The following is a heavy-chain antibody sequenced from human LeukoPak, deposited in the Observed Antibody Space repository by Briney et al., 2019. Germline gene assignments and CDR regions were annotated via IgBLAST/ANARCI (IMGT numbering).Heavy chain of an antibody. CDR1: GGSISSYY. V-gene: IGHV4-59*01. CDR3: ARAYSSSWYPYYFDY. Sequence: SETLFLTCTVSGGSISSYYWSWIRQPPGKGLEWIGYIYYSGSTNYNPSLKSRVTISVDTSKNQFSLKLSSVTAADTAVYYCARAYSSSWYPYYFDYWGQGTLVTVSS. D-gene: IGHD6-13*01. J-gene: IGHJ4*02. CDR2: IYYSGST.